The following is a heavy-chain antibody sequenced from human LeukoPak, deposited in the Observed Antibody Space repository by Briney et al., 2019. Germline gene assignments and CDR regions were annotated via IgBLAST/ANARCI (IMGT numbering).Heavy chain of an antibody. CDR1: GFTFSSYG. J-gene: IGHJ6*04. Sequence: GGSLRLSCAASGFTFSSYGMHWVRQAPGKGLEWVAVIWYDGSNKYYADSVKGRFTISRDNSKNTLYLQMNSLRAEDTAVYYCARGNSGYDPYYYYYGMDVWGKGTTVTVSS. CDR2: IWYDGSNK. CDR3: ARGNSGYDPYYYYYGMDV. D-gene: IGHD5-12*01. V-gene: IGHV3-33*01.